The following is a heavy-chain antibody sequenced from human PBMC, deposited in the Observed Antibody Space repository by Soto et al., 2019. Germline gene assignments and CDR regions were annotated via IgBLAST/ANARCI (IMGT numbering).Heavy chain of an antibody. CDR3: ARVYCSTTSCFRPLDY. V-gene: IGHV1-18*01. CDR1: GYTFTSYG. CDR2: INGNNGNT. Sequence: ASVKVSCKASGYTFTSYGISWVRQATGQGLEWMGWINGNNGNTDYAQKLQGRVTMTTDTSTSTAYMELRSLRSDDTAVYYCARVYCSTTSCFRPLDYWGQGTQVTVSS. D-gene: IGHD2-2*01. J-gene: IGHJ4*02.